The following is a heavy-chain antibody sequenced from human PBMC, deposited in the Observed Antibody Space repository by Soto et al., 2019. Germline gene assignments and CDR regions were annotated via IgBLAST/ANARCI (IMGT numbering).Heavy chain of an antibody. J-gene: IGHJ4*02. Sequence: QVQLQESGPGLVKPSETLSLTCSVSGGSTSSYYWSWIRQPPGKGLEWIGYIYYSGSTDYSPSLKSRVTMSIDTSQNQVSLKLTSVTTADTAVYYCVATPRYWGQGTLVTVSS. CDR2: IYYSGST. V-gene: IGHV4-59*01. D-gene: IGHD2-15*01. CDR1: GGSTSSYY. CDR3: VATPRY.